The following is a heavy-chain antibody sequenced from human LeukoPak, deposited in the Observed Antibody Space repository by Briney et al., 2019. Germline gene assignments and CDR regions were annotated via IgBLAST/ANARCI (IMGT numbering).Heavy chain of an antibody. CDR2: INGIGGTK. CDR3: AKCPASSRIFDH. V-gene: IGHV3-23*01. D-gene: IGHD2/OR15-2a*01. CDR1: GFHFGTYF. J-gene: IGHJ4*02. Sequence: GSLRLSCAASGFHFGTYFMSWVRQTPGKGLEWVASINGIGGTKYYADSVKGRFAISRDNIKDTVDLQMNSLRAEDTAVYYCAKCPASSRIFDHWGQGTLVTVSS.